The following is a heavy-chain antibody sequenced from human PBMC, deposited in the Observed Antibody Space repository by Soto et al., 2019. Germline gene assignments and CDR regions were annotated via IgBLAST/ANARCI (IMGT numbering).Heavy chain of an antibody. V-gene: IGHV4-39*01. Sequence: QLQLQESGPGLVKPSETLSLTCTVSGGSISSSSYYWGWIRQPPGKGLEWIGRIYYSGSTYYNPCLQSRVTIPVETSKYHFSLKVISVTSADTAVYYCASGIGYCTNGVGYPQYYFDYWGQGTLVTFSS. CDR2: IYYSGST. D-gene: IGHD2-8*01. CDR3: ASGIGYCTNGVGYPQYYFDY. CDR1: GGSISSSSYY. J-gene: IGHJ4*02.